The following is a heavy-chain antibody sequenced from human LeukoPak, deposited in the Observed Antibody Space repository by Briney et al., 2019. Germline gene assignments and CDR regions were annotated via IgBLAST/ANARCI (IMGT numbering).Heavy chain of an antibody. V-gene: IGHV1-8*02. J-gene: IGHJ5*02. CDR1: GYTFTSYD. CDR3: ARAQDSSPHLNWFDP. Sequence: ASVKVSCKASGYTFTSYDINWVRQATGQGLEWMGWMNPNSGNTGYAQKFQGRVTMTRNTPISTAYMELSSLRSEDTAVYYCARAQDSSPHLNWFDPWGQGTLVTVSS. D-gene: IGHD6-13*01. CDR2: MNPNSGNT.